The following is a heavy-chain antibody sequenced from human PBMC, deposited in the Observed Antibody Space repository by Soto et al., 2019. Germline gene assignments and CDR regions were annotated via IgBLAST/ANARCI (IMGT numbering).Heavy chain of an antibody. D-gene: IGHD6-13*01. J-gene: IGHJ4*02. Sequence: EVQLVESGGGLVQPGRSLRLSCAASGFTFDDYVMHWVRQAPGKGLEWVSGISWNSGKIAYADSVKGRFTISRDNAKNSLYLQMNSRRAEDTAFYYCVKDRYSSTQGFDYWGQGTLVTVSS. CDR2: ISWNSGKI. CDR3: VKDRYSSTQGFDY. V-gene: IGHV3-9*01. CDR1: GFTFDDYV.